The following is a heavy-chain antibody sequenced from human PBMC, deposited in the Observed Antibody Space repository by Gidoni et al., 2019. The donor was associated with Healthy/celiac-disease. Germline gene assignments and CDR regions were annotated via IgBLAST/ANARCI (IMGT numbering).Heavy chain of an antibody. CDR3: AREPGLWSGSGGMDV. J-gene: IGHJ6*02. CDR1: GYTSTGYY. V-gene: IGHV1-2*04. Sequence: QVHLVQPGAEVKKPGASVKVSCKASGYTSTGYYMHWVRQAPGQGLHWKVWINPNSGGTNYAQKFQGWVTMTRDTSISTAYMELSRLRSDDTAVYYCAREPGLWSGSGGMDVWGQGTTVTVSS. CDR2: INPNSGGT. D-gene: IGHD3-3*01.